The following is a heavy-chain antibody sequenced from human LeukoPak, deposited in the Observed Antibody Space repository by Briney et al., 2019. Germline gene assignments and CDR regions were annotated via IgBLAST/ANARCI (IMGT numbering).Heavy chain of an antibody. D-gene: IGHD3-22*01. J-gene: IGHJ4*02. CDR1: GGSISSSNW. Sequence: SETLSLTCAVSGGSISSSNWWSWVRQPPGKGLEWIGEIYHSGSTNYNPSLKSRVTISVDKSKNQFSLKLSSVTAADTAVYYCARGPQRYYYDSSGYYCDYWGQGTLVTVSS. CDR3: ARGPQRYYYDSSGYYCDY. V-gene: IGHV4-4*02. CDR2: IYHSGST.